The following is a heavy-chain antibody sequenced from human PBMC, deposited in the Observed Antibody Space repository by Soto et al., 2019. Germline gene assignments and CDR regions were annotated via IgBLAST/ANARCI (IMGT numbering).Heavy chain of an antibody. D-gene: IGHD3-3*01. V-gene: IGHV4-30-2*01. CDR3: ARVVILEWLLDNNWFAP. Sequence: SETLSLTCAVLGGSISSGGYSWSWIRQPPGKGLEWIGYINHSGSTNYNPSLKSRVTISVDTSKNQFSLKLSSVTAADTAVYYCARVVILEWLLDNNWFAPWGQGTLVTVSS. CDR1: GGSISSGGYS. CDR2: INHSGST. J-gene: IGHJ5*02.